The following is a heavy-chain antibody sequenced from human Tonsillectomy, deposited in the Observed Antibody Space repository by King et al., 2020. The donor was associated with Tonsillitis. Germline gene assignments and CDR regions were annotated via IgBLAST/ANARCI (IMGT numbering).Heavy chain of an antibody. D-gene: IGHD1-1*01. J-gene: IGHJ6*04. CDR2: ISWNSGNT. CDR1: GFIFDDYA. Sequence: VQLVESGGGLVQPGRSLRLSCAASGFIFDDYAMHWVRQGPGKGLEWVSSISWNSGNTGYADSVKGRFTISRDNAKNSLYLQMNSLRAEDTALYFCAKDLGTGSIYPYYYAMDVGGKGPTVTVSS. CDR3: AKDLGTGSIYPYYYAMDV. V-gene: IGHV3-9*01.